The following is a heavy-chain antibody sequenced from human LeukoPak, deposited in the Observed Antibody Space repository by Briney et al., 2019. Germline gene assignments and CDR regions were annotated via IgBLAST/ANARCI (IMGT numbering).Heavy chain of an antibody. CDR1: GFTFSSYS. V-gene: IGHV3-21*01. D-gene: IGHD3-9*01. J-gene: IGHJ4*02. CDR2: ISSSSSYI. Sequence: GGSLRLSCAASGFTFSSYSMNWVRQAPGKGLEWVSSISSSSSYIYYADPVKGRFTISRDNAKNSLYLQMNSLRAEDTAVYYCASARRYFDWLLEYYFDYWGQGTLVTVSS. CDR3: ASARRYFDWLLEYYFDY.